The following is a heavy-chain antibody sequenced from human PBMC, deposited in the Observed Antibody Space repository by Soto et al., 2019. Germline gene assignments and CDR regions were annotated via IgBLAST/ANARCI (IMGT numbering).Heavy chain of an antibody. Sequence: QVHLEESGGGLVKPGGSLRLSCTASGFIFSGYFMSWIRQATGKGLEWVSDISNSGRITHHADSVEGRFTISRDNAKDSLYLQMNSLRPEDSAIYYCARDHGGGGLTLEYWGQGTLVTVSS. CDR2: ISNSGRIT. D-gene: IGHD3-16*01. V-gene: IGHV3-11*01. CDR3: ARDHGGGGLTLEY. J-gene: IGHJ4*02. CDR1: GFIFSGYF.